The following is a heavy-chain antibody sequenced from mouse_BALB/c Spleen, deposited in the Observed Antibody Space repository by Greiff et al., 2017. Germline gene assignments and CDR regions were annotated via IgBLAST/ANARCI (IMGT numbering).Heavy chain of an antibody. CDR2: IDPENGNT. CDR1: GFNIKDYY. V-gene: IGHV14-1*02. Sequence: VQLKESGAELVRPGALVKLSCKASGFNIKDYYMHWVKQRPEQGLEWIGWIDPENGNTIYDPKFQGKASITADTSSNTAYLQLSSLTSEDTAVYYCARRLTGDYWGQGTTLTVSS. CDR3: ARRLTGDY. D-gene: IGHD4-1*01. J-gene: IGHJ2*01.